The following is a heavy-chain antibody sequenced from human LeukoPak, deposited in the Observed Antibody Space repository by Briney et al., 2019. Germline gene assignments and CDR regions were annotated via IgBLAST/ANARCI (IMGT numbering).Heavy chain of an antibody. D-gene: IGHD3-9*01. V-gene: IGHV1-2*02. CDR3: ARDLSRYYDILTNAFDI. CDR2: INPNSGGT. CDR1: GYTFTGYY. J-gene: IGHJ3*02. Sequence: ASVKVSCKASGYTFTGYYMHWVRQAPGQGLEWMGWINPNSGGTNCAQKFQGRVTMTRDTSISTAYMELSRLRSDDTAVYYCARDLSRYYDILTNAFDIWGQGTMVTVSS.